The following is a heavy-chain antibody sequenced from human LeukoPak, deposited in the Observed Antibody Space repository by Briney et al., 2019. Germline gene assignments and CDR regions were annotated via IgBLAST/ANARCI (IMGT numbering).Heavy chain of an antibody. D-gene: IGHD5-12*01. Sequence: GGSLRLSCAASGFTFSSYGMHWVRQAPGEGLEWVAVISYDGNNKYYADSVKGRFTISRDNSNNTLYLQMNSLRAEDTAVYYCAKGRGYPFDYWGQGTLVTVSS. J-gene: IGHJ4*02. CDR1: GFTFSSYG. V-gene: IGHV3-30*18. CDR3: AKGRGYPFDY. CDR2: ISYDGNNK.